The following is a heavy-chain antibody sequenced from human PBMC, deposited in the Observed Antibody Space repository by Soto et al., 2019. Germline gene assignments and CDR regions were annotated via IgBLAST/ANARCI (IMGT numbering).Heavy chain of an antibody. V-gene: IGHV1-69*01. CDR2: IIPIFGTA. J-gene: IGHJ6*02. D-gene: IGHD3-22*01. CDR3: ARGYYYDSSGLYYGMDV. Sequence: QVQLVQSGAEVQKPGSSVKVSCKASGGTFSSYAISWVRQAPGQGLEWMGGIIPIFGTANYAQKFQGRVTITADESTSTAYMELSSLRSEDTAVYYCARGYYYDSSGLYYGMDVWGQGTTVTVSS. CDR1: GGTFSSYA.